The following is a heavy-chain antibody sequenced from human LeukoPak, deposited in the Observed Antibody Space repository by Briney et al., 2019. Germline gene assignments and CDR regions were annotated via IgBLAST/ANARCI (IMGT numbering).Heavy chain of an antibody. CDR3: ATVDFWSGYYTGMIEAKYYYGMDV. Sequence: ASVKVSCKVSGYTLTELSMHWVRQAPGKGPEWMGGFDPEDGETIYAQKFQGRVTMTEDTSTDTAYMELSSLRSEDTAVYYCATVDFWSGYYTGMIEAKYYYGMDVWGQGTTVTVSS. D-gene: IGHD3-3*01. CDR1: GYTLTELS. J-gene: IGHJ6*02. V-gene: IGHV1-24*01. CDR2: FDPEDGET.